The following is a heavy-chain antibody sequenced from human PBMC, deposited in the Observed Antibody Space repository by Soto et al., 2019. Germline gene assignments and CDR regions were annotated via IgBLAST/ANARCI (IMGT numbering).Heavy chain of an antibody. J-gene: IGHJ4*02. CDR3: AKLQQQLVWGFDY. CDR1: GFTFSSYA. V-gene: IGHV3-23*01. D-gene: IGHD6-13*01. CDR2: ISGSGGST. Sequence: PGGSLRVSCAASGFTFSSYAMSWVRQAPGKGLEWVSAISGSGGSTYYADSVKGRFTISRDNSKNTLYLQMNSLRAEDTAVYYCAKLQQQLVWGFDYWGQGTQVTVSS.